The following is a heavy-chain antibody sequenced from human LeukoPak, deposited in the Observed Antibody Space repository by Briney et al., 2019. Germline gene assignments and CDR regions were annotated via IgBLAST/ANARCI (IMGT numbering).Heavy chain of an antibody. J-gene: IGHJ6*03. Sequence: SETLSLPCTISGGSISSYYWNWIRQPPGKGLEWIGYIYYSGSTSYNPSLKSRVTMSVDTSKNQFSLKLRSVTAADTAVYYCARLSYCSDTNCPPHHMDVWGEGTAVTVSS. V-gene: IGHV4-59*01. CDR3: ARLSYCSDTNCPPHHMDV. D-gene: IGHD2-2*01. CDR1: GGSISSYY. CDR2: IYYSGST.